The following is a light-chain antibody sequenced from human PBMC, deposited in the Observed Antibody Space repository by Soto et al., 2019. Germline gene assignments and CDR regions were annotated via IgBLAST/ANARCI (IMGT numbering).Light chain of an antibody. V-gene: IGLV1-40*01. Sequence: QSVLTQPPSVSGAPGRRVTIACTGSSSNIGAGYDVHWYQQLPGTTPKLLIYGNSNRPSGVPDRFSGSKSGTSASLAITGLQAEDEADYYCQSYDSSLSGWDVVFGGGTKVTVL. CDR3: QSYDSSLSGWDVV. CDR1: SSNIGAGYD. CDR2: GNS. J-gene: IGLJ2*01.